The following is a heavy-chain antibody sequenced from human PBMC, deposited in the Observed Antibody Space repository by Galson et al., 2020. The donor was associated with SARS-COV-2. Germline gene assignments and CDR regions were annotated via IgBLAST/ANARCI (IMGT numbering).Heavy chain of an antibody. V-gene: IGHV3-9*01. CDR2: IHWSSGNV. D-gene: IGHD3-10*01. J-gene: IGHJ3*02. CDR1: GFNIADYA. Sequence: TGGSLRLSCAASGFNIADYAMHWVRQGPGRGLEWVSSIHWSSGNVAYADSVRGRFTISRDNAKNFLYLQMNSLRPEDTALYYCAKVRGQMATKGVFDIWGQGTMVTVST. CDR3: AKVRGQMATKGVFDI.